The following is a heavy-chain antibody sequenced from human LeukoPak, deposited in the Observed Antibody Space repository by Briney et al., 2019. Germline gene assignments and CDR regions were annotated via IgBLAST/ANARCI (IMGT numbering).Heavy chain of an antibody. D-gene: IGHD2-15*01. CDR3: ARDRGYCDGGSCYLFDS. CDR1: GGSISSSNR. CDR2: IYYSGST. Sequence: PSETLSLTCAVSGGSISSSNRWSWVRQPPGKGLEWIGEIYYSGSTNYNPSLKSRVTISVDKSKSQFSLKLSSVTAADTAVYYCARDRGYCDGGSCYLFDSWGQGTLVTVSS. V-gene: IGHV4-4*02. J-gene: IGHJ4*02.